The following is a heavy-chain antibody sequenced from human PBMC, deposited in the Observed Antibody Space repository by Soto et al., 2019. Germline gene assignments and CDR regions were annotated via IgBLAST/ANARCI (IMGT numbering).Heavy chain of an antibody. J-gene: IGHJ2*01. CDR2: VNHSGST. Sequence: QVQLQQWGAGLLKPSETLSLTCAVYGGSFNAYYWSWIRQPPGKELEWIGEVNHSGSTTYNPSLKRRVTISVDPSKNQFSLKMSSMTAADTAVYYCARQWLVRYFDLWGRGTIVTVSS. V-gene: IGHV4-34*02. CDR3: ARQWLVRYFDL. D-gene: IGHD6-19*01. CDR1: GGSFNAYY.